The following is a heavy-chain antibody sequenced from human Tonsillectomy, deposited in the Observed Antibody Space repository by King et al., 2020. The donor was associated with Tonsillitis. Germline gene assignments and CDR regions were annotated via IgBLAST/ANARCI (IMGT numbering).Heavy chain of an antibody. CDR2: IYYSGTT. J-gene: IGHJ4*02. Sequence: VQLQESGPGLVKPSQTLSLTCTVSGGSISSGGYYWSWIRQLPGKGLEWIGYIYYSGTTDYNPSLKSRITISLDTSRNQFSLNLSSVAAADTAVYFCVRTPHRNGYYYVDNWGQGTLVTVSS. CDR1: GGSISSGGYY. D-gene: IGHD3-22*01. V-gene: IGHV4-31*03. CDR3: VRTPHRNGYYYVDN.